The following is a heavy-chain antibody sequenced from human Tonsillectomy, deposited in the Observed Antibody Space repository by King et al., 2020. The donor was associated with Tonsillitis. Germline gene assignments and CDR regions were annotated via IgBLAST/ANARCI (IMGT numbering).Heavy chain of an antibody. Sequence: VQLVESGGGLVKPGGSLRLSCAASGFTFSSYSMNWVRQAPGKGLEWVSSISSSSSYIYYADSVKGRFTISRDNAKNSLYLRMNSLRAEDTAVYYCARDEIAVAGTGAFDIWGQGTMVTVSS. D-gene: IGHD6-19*01. CDR3: ARDEIAVAGTGAFDI. CDR1: GFTFSSYS. J-gene: IGHJ3*02. CDR2: ISSSSSYI. V-gene: IGHV3-21*01.